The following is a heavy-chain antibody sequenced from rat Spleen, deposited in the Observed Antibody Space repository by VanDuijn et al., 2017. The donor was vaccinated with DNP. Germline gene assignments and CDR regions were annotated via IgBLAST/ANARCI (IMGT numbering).Heavy chain of an antibody. CDR2: IKAKSNNYAT. D-gene: IGHD3-8*01. CDR1: GFTFTTTW. Sequence: EVQILESGGGLVQPGNSLILSCATSGFTFTTTWMYWYRQFPDKRLEWVARIKAKSNNYATDYTESVKGRFTISRDDSKSTIYLQMNNLEEEDTAIYYCASPGYWGQGVMVTVSS. CDR3: ASPGY. V-gene: IGHV6-6*01. J-gene: IGHJ2*01.